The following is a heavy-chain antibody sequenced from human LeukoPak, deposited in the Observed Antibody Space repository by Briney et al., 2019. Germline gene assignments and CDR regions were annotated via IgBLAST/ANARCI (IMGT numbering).Heavy chain of an antibody. V-gene: IGHV3-48*01. J-gene: IGHJ4*02. Sequence: GGSLRLSCAASGFTFSSYSMNWVRQAPGKGLEWVSYISSSSSTIYYADSVKGRFTISRDNAKNSLYLQMNSLRAEDTAVYYCARGDYFDCWGQGTLVTVSS. CDR1: GFTFSSYS. CDR3: ARGDYFDC. CDR2: ISSSSSTI.